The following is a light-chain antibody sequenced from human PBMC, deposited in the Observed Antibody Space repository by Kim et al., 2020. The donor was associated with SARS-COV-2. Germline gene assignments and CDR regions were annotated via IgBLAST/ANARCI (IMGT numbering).Light chain of an antibody. J-gene: IGKJ2*03. Sequence: GSPGESAPPSCRASQSISNKLAWYQHKPGQAPRLLIYGASTRATDIPARFSGSGSGTEFTLTISSLQSEDFAVYYCQQYNYWPIYSFGQGTKLEI. CDR1: QSISNK. V-gene: IGKV3-15*01. CDR2: GAS. CDR3: QQYNYWPIYS.